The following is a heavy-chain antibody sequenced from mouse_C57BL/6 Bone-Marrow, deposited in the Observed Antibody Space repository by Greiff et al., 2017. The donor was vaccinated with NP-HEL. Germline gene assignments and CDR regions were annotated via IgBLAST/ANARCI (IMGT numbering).Heavy chain of an antibody. V-gene: IGHV1-50*01. CDR1: GYTFTTYW. CDR2: IDPSDCYP. J-gene: IGHJ3*01. Sequence: QVQLQQPGAELVKPGASVKLSCKASGYTFTTYWMQWVKQRPGQGLEWIGEIDPSDCYPNYNQKFKGKATLTVATSSSTANMQLSSLTSEDSAVYYCARKAYYGRSYEFAYWGQGTLVTVYA. CDR3: ARKAYYGRSYEFAY. D-gene: IGHD1-1*01.